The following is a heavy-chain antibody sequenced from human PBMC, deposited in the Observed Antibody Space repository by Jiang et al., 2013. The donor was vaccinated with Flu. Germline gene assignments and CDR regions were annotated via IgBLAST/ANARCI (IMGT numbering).Heavy chain of an antibody. CDR2: INPSGGST. V-gene: IGHV1-46*01. D-gene: IGHD3-3*01. CDR1: TSYY. CDR3: ARTYYDFWSGYYDLVHFDY. J-gene: IGHJ4*02. Sequence: TSYYMHWVRQAPGQGLEWMGIINPSGGSTSYAQKFQGRVTMTRDTSTSTVYMELSSLRSEDTAVYYCARTYYDFWSGYYDLVHFDYWGQGTLVTVSS.